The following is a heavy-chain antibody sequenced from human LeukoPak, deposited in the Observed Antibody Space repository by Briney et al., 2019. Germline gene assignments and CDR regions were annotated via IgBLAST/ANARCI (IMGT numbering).Heavy chain of an antibody. J-gene: IGHJ6*02. V-gene: IGHV4-34*01. CDR1: GGSFSGYY. CDR3: ARVTSAGNYYYYYGMDV. D-gene: IGHD4-23*01. CDR2: INHSGST. Sequence: PSETLSLTCAVYGGSFSGYYWSWIRQPPGKGLEWIGEINHSGSTNYNPSLKSRVTISVDTSKNQFSLKLSSVTAADTAVYYCARVTSAGNYYYYYGMDVWGQGTTVTVSS.